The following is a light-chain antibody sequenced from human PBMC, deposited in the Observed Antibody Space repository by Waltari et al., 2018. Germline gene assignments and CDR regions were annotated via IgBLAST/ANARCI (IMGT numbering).Light chain of an antibody. V-gene: IGKV3-20*01. CDR1: QSVSADY. CDR2: GAF. CDR3: QQYGSSPRT. J-gene: IGKJ1*01. Sequence: ETVLTQSPGTLSLSPGDRVTLSCRASQSVSADYLAWYHQKPGQAPRLLIFGAFNRAAGIPDRFSGSGSGTDFTLTISRLEPEDFAVYYCQQYGSSPRTFGQGTKVELK.